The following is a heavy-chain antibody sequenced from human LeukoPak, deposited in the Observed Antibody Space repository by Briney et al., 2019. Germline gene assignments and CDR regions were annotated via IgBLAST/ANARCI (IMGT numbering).Heavy chain of an antibody. J-gene: IGHJ4*02. CDR2: ISSSSSYI. D-gene: IGHD6-13*01. Sequence: GGSLRLPCAASGFTFSSYSMNWVRQAPGKGLEWVSSISSSSSYIYYADSVKGRFTISRDNAKNSLYLQMNSLRAEDTAVYYCARDPTFYSSSWYDYWGQGTLVTVSP. CDR1: GFTFSSYS. V-gene: IGHV3-21*01. CDR3: ARDPTFYSSSWYDY.